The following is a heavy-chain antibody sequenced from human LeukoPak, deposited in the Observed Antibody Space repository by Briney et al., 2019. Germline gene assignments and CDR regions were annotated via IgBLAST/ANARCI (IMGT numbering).Heavy chain of an antibody. V-gene: IGHV3-23*01. CDR2: ISVSGGNT. D-gene: IGHD3-10*01. CDR3: AKYGSGTYYNGLH. Sequence: PGWSLRLSCASSVFTFSSYAMTWVRPAPAKGLQWVSTISVSGGNTYYADSVKDRLTISRDISKSTLYLQMNSLRDEDTALYYCAKYGSGTYYNGLHWGQGTLVTVSS. CDR1: VFTFSSYA. J-gene: IGHJ4*02.